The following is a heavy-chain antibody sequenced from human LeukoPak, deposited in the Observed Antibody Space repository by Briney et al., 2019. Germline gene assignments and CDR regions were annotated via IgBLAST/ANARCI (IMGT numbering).Heavy chain of an antibody. CDR3: ARDIRAVGVTLYFDY. J-gene: IGHJ4*02. D-gene: IGHD1-26*01. Sequence: GGSLRLPCTASGFTFSDYYMSWIRQAPGEGLEWLSFISQSGADIHYADSVRGRFTISRDNAQNSLYLQMNSLRAEDTAVYYCARDIRAVGVTLYFDYWGQGALVTVSS. CDR1: GFTFSDYY. CDR2: ISQSGADI. V-gene: IGHV3-11*01.